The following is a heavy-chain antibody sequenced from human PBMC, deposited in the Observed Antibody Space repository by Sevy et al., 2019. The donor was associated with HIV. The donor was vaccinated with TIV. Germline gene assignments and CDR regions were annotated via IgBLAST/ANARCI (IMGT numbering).Heavy chain of an antibody. Sequence: GGSLRLSCAASGFTFSDYYMSWIRQAPGKGLEWVSYISSSGSTIYYADSVKGRVTISRDNAKNTLYLQMNSLRAEDTAVYYCARDLTYCSSTSCSAFDYWGQGTLVTVSS. V-gene: IGHV3-11*01. J-gene: IGHJ4*02. CDR1: GFTFSDYY. CDR2: ISSSGSTI. D-gene: IGHD2-2*01. CDR3: ARDLTYCSSTSCSAFDY.